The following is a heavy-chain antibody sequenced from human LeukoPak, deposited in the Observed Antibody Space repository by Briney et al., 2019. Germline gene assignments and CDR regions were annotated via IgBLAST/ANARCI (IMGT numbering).Heavy chain of an antibody. Sequence: SETLSLTCTVSGGSISSYYWSWIRQPPRKGLEWIGYIYYSGSTNYNPSLKSRVTISVDTSKNQFSLKLSSVTAADTAVYYCARGDIAVAGLDYWGQGTLVTVSS. J-gene: IGHJ4*02. V-gene: IGHV4-59*01. CDR1: GGSISSYY. CDR2: IYYSGST. CDR3: ARGDIAVAGLDY. D-gene: IGHD6-19*01.